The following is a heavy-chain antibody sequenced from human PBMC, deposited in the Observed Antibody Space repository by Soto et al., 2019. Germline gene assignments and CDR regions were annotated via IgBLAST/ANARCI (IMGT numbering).Heavy chain of an antibody. V-gene: IGHV6-1*01. CDR1: GDSVSSNTAA. CDR2: TYYRSNWRH. J-gene: IGHJ4*01. D-gene: IGHD3-16*01. Sequence: SQTLSLTCAISGDSVSSNTAAWNWIRSSPSRGLEWLGRTYYRSNWRHDYAVSVKSRITVNPDTSKNHFSLQLNSVNPDDTVVYYWPRGVADYGFDLWRQGTLDTVSS. CDR3: PRGVADYGFDL.